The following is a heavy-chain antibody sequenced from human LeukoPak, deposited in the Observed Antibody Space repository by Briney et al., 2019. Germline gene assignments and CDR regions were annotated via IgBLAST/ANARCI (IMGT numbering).Heavy chain of an antibody. CDR2: INSDGSST. J-gene: IGHJ4*02. D-gene: IGHD2-2*02. Sequence: GGSLRLSCAASGFTFDDYGLSWVRQAPWKGLVWVSRINSDGSSTSYGDSVKGRFTISRDNAKNTLYLQMNSLRAEDTAVYYCARSMVTIPIPGGYWGQGTLVTVSS. CDR1: GFTFDDYG. V-gene: IGHV3-74*01. CDR3: ARSMVTIPIPGGY.